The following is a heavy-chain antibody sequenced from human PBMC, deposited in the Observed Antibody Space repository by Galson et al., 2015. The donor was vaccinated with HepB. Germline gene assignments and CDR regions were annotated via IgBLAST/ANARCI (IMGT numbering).Heavy chain of an antibody. Sequence: SLRLSCAASGFTFSSYWMSWVRQAPGKGLEWVANIKQDGSEKYYVDSVKGRFTIPRDNAKNSLYLQMNSLRAEDTAVYYCARVASFGYEGNYWGQGTLVIVSS. CDR1: GFTFSSYW. J-gene: IGHJ4*02. D-gene: IGHD5-18*01. V-gene: IGHV3-7*03. CDR2: IKQDGSEK. CDR3: ARVASFGYEGNY.